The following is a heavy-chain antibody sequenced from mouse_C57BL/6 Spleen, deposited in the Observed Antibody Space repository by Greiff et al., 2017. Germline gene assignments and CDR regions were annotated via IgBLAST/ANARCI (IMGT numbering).Heavy chain of an antibody. CDR3: ARENYYDYPFYAMDY. CDR1: GYTFTDHT. D-gene: IGHD2-4*01. CDR2: IYPRDGST. J-gene: IGHJ4*01. V-gene: IGHV1-78*01. Sequence: VQLQESDAELVKPGASVKISCKVSGYTFTDHTLHWMKQRPEQGLEWIGYIYPRDGSTKYNEKFKGKATLTADKSSSTAYMQLNSLTSEDSAVYFCARENYYDYPFYAMDYWGQGTSVTVSS.